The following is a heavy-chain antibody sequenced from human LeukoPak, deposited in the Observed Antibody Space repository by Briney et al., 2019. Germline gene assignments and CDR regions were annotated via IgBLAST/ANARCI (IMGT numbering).Heavy chain of an antibody. CDR1: GFTFSSYW. Sequence: PGGSLRLSCAASGFTFSSYWMSWVRQAPGKGLEWVANIKQDGSEKYYVDSVKGRFTISRDNAKNSLYLQMNSLRAEDTAVYYCARDEMATTQRGYFDYWGQGTLVTVSS. CDR3: ARDEMATTQRGYFDY. J-gene: IGHJ4*02. CDR2: IKQDGSEK. V-gene: IGHV3-7*01. D-gene: IGHD5-24*01.